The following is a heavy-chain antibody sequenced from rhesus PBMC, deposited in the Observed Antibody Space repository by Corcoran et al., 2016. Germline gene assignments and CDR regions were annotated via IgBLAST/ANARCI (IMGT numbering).Heavy chain of an antibody. V-gene: IGHV4-147*01. CDR3: ARRSGSYYYFDY. CDR2: INGGSGNT. CDR1: GGSINSNY. J-gene: IGHJ4*01. D-gene: IGHD3-16*01. Sequence: QVQLQESGPGLVKPSETLSLTCAVSGGSINSNYWSWIRQSPGKGLEWIGFINGGSGNTSNNPSLKRRVTISTDTSKNQFALKLSSVTAADTAVYYCARRSGSYYYFDYWGQGVLVTVSS.